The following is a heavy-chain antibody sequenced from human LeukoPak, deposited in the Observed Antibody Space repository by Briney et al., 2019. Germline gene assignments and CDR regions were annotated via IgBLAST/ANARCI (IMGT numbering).Heavy chain of an antibody. V-gene: IGHV3-30-3*01. J-gene: IGHJ3*02. CDR1: GFTFSSYA. Sequence: GGSLRLSCAASGFTFSSYAMHWVRQAPGKGLEWVAVISYDGSNKYYADSVKGRFTISRDNSKNTLYLQMNSLRAEDTAVYYCARDLGVVVITYKAFDIWGQGTMVTVSS. CDR2: ISYDGSNK. CDR3: ARDLGVVVITYKAFDI. D-gene: IGHD3-22*01.